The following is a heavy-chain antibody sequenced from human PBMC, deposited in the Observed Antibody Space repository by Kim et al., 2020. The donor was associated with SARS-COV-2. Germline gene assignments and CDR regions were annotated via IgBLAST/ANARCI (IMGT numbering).Heavy chain of an antibody. V-gene: IGHV4-59*01. CDR3: ARDGIVGAPDY. Sequence: TNYTPPLQSRVTISVDTSKNQFSRKLSSVTAADTAVYYCARDGIVGAPDYWGQGTLVTVSS. CDR2: T. J-gene: IGHJ4*02. D-gene: IGHD1-26*01.